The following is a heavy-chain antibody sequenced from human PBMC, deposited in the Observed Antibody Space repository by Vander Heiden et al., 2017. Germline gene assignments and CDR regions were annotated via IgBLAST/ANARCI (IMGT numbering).Heavy chain of an antibody. CDR3: TRDLSPGGADV. D-gene: IGHD3-10*01. J-gene: IGHJ6*02. CDR1: AVTLNRQA. Sequence: EVQLVESGGGLVQPGGSLRLSCAVSAVTLNRQAIHVVRQPPGKGLEWGSGIFWEGGGTGYADSVRGRFTISRDTAKRSLYLQMNSLRPDDTAVYYCTRDLSPGGADVWGQGTTVTVS. CDR2: IFWEGGGT. V-gene: IGHV3-9*01.